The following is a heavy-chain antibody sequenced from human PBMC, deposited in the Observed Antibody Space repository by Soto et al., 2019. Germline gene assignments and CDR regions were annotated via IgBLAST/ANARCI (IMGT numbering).Heavy chain of an antibody. Sequence: QVQLVESGGGVVQPGRSLRLSCAASGFTFSSYGMHWVRQAPGKGLEWVAVIWYDGSNKYYADSVKGRFTISRDNSKNTLYLQMNSLRAEDTAVYYCARDPGGNSAFDNWGQGTMVTVSS. CDR1: GFTFSSYG. V-gene: IGHV3-33*01. J-gene: IGHJ3*02. CDR3: ARDPGGNSAFDN. CDR2: IWYDGSNK. D-gene: IGHD2-21*02.